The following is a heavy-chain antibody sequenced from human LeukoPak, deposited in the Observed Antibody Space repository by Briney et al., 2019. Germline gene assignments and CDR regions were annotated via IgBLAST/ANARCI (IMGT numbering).Heavy chain of an antibody. CDR2: INPNGGGT. CDR1: GYTFTGYY. D-gene: IGHD2-15*01. Sequence: ASVKVSCKASGYTFTGYYMHWVRQAPGQGLEWMGRINPNGGGTNYAQKFQGRVTMTRDTSISTAYMELSRLRSDDTAVYYCAYDLVVVAATPVWGQGTLVTVSS. J-gene: IGHJ4*02. V-gene: IGHV1-2*06. CDR3: AYDLVVVAATPV.